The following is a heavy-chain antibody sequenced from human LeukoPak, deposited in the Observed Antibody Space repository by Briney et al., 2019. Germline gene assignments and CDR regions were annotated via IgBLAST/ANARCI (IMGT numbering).Heavy chain of an antibody. J-gene: IGHJ5*02. CDR1: GFTFGSYW. D-gene: IGHD6-13*01. V-gene: IGHV3-74*01. Sequence: GRSLRLSCAASGFTFGSYWMHWVRQAPGKGLVWVSRINNDGSSTSYADSVKGRFTISRDNAKNTLYLQMNSLRAEETAVYYCARPTKEGSSWYWWFDPWGQGTLVTVSS. CDR2: INNDGSST. CDR3: ARPTKEGSSWYWWFDP.